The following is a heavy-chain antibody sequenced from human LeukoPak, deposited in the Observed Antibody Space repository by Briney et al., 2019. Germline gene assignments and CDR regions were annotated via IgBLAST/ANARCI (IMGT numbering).Heavy chain of an antibody. V-gene: IGHV5-51*01. D-gene: IGHD2-21*01. CDR3: TRQIDYSAYDI. CDR1: GYSFTSYW. CDR2: INPGDSDT. J-gene: IGHJ3*02. Sequence: GESLKISCKGSGYSFTSYWIAWVRQMPGKGLEWMGIINPGDSDTRYSPSFQGQVTISADKSISTAYLQWSSLKASDTAMYYCTRQIDYSAYDIWGQGTMVTVSS.